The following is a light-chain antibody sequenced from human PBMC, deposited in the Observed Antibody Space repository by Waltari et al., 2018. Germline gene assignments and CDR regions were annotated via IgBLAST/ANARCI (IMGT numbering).Light chain of an antibody. CDR1: SHNIGAGYD. CDR3: QSYDSSLSGFV. Sequence: QSVLTQPPSVSGAPGQRVTISCTGSSHNIGAGYDVHWYQQIPGTPPKLLIYGNTTRPSGVPDRFSGSNSGTSASLAIPGLQADDEADYYCQSYDSSLSGFVFGTGTTVTVL. V-gene: IGLV1-40*01. J-gene: IGLJ1*01. CDR2: GNT.